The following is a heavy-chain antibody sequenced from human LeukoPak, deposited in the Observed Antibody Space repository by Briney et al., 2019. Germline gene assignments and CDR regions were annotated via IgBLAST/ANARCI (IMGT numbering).Heavy chain of an antibody. CDR3: ARDKDFTIDY. CDR1: GYTLTELS. V-gene: IGHV1-24*01. Sequence: GASVKVSCKVSGYTLTELSMHWVRQAPGKGLEWMGGFDPEDGETIYAQKFQGRVTITADESTSTAYMELSSLRSEDTAVYYCARDKDFTIDYWGQGTLVTVSS. J-gene: IGHJ4*02. CDR2: FDPEDGET. D-gene: IGHD3-10*01.